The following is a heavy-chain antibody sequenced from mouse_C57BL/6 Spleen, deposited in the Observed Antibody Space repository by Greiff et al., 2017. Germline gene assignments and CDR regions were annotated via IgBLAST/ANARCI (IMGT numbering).Heavy chain of an antibody. Sequence: VQLQQSGAELVKPGASVKVSCKASGYTFTSYWMNWVKQRPGQGLEWIGRIHPSDSDTNYNQKFKGKATLTVDKSSSTAYIQLSSLTPEDAAVYYCAILGSSGFLAYWGQGTLVTVAA. CDR1: GYTFTSYW. J-gene: IGHJ3*01. CDR3: AILGSSGFLAY. CDR2: IHPSDSDT. V-gene: IGHV1-74*01. D-gene: IGHD3-2*02.